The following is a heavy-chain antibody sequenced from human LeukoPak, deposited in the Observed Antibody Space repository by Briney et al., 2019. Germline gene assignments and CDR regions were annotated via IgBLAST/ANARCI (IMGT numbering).Heavy chain of an antibody. CDR1: GYTFTSYA. CDR3: ASSMVRGVWEDV. V-gene: IGHV1-3*03. Sequence: ASVKVSCKASGYTFTSYAMHWVRQAPGQRREWMGWINAGNGNTKYSQKFQGRVTITRDTSASTAYMELSSLRSEDMAVYYCASSMVRGVWEDVWGQGTTVTVSS. D-gene: IGHD3-10*01. CDR2: INAGNGNT. J-gene: IGHJ6*02.